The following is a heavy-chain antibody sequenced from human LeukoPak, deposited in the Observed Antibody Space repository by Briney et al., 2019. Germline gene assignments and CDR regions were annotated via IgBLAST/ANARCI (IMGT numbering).Heavy chain of an antibody. CDR3: TRDRQGSGIYSTDY. CDR2: IKQDGSEI. CDR1: GCTFSNFW. Sequence: PGGSLRLSCAASGCTFSNFWMSWVRQVPGEGLEWVANIKQDGSEIHYVDSVKGRFTISRDNAQNSLYLHMHSLRAEDTAVYYCTRDRQGSGIYSTDYWGRGTLVTVSS. D-gene: IGHD3-10*01. V-gene: IGHV3-7*01. J-gene: IGHJ4*02.